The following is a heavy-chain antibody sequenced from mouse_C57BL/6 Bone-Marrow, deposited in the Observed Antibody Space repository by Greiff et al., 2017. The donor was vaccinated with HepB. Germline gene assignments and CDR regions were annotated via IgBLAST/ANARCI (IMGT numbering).Heavy chain of an antibody. V-gene: IGHV3-6*01. CDR2: ISYDGSN. CDR3: ARVDY. Sequence: EVQLVESGPGLVKPSQSLSLTCSVTGYSITSGYYWNWIRQFPGNKLEWMGYISYDGSNNYNPSLKNRISITRDTSKNQFFLKLNSVTTEDTATYYCARVDYWGQGTTRTVSS. CDR1: GYSITSGYY. J-gene: IGHJ2*01.